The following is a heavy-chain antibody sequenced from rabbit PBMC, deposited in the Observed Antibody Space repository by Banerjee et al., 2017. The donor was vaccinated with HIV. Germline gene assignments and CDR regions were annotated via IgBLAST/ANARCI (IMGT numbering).Heavy chain of an antibody. CDR2: IYTGGSGST. CDR3: ARGAGIHYADL. V-gene: IGHV1S45*01. J-gene: IGHJ3*01. CDR1: GFDFSSNA. D-gene: IGHD4-2*01. Sequence: QEQLVESGGGLVQPEGSLTLTCKASGFDFSSNAMCWVRQAPGKGLEWIACIYTGGSGSTYYASWAKGRFTISKTSSTTVTLQMTSLTAADTATYFCARGAGIHYADLWGQGTLVTVS.